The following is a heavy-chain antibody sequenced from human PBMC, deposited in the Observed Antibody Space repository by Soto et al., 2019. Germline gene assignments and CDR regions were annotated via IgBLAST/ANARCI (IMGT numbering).Heavy chain of an antibody. CDR1: GFTFSSYG. CDR2: ISYDGSNK. V-gene: IGHV3-30*18. D-gene: IGHD3-9*01. J-gene: IGHJ4*02. Sequence: GGSLRLSCAASGFTFSSYGMHWVRQAPGKGLEWVAVISYDGSNKYYADSVKGRFTISRENSKNTRYLQMNSLRAEDTAVYYCAKVKQPFDWFYKYYFDYWGQGTLVTVSS. CDR3: AKVKQPFDWFYKYYFDY.